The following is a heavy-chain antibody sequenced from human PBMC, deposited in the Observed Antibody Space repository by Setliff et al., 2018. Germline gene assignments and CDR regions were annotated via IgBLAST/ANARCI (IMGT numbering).Heavy chain of an antibody. D-gene: IGHD6-6*01. Sequence: PSETLSLTCAASGGSFSYYYWGLIRQPPGKGLEWIGSIFYSGRTFYNPSLKSRVTISVDTSKNQFSLTLSSVTAADTAVYYCARGRNIAARLLDSWGQGTLVTVSS. CDR1: GGSFSYYY. CDR3: ARGRNIAARLLDS. V-gene: IGHV4-39*01. CDR2: IFYSGRT. J-gene: IGHJ4*02.